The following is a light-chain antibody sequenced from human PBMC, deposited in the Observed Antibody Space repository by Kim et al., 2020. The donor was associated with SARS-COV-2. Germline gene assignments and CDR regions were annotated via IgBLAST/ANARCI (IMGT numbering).Light chain of an antibody. V-gene: IGKV2-30*01. Sequence: DVIMTQSPLSLPVTLGQPASISCRSSQSLVFSDGKTYFNCFHQRPGQSPRRLIYKVSNRDSGVPDRFSGSGSGTDFTLKISRVEAEDVGVYYCMYGTHWPPSFTFGGGTKVDIK. CDR2: KVS. J-gene: IGKJ4*01. CDR1: QSLVFSDGKTY. CDR3: MYGTHWPPSFT.